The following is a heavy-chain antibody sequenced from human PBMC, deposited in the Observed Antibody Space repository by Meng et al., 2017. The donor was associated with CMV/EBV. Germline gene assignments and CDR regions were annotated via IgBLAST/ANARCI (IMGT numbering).Heavy chain of an antibody. Sequence: GSLRLSCAVYGGSFSGYYWGWIRQPPGKGLEWIGEINHSGSTNYNPSLKSRVTISVDTSKNQFSLKLSSVTAADTAVYYCAYYDILTGLRNWGQGTLVTVSS. CDR3: AYYDILTGLRN. J-gene: IGHJ4*02. CDR2: INHSGST. V-gene: IGHV4-34*01. D-gene: IGHD3-9*01. CDR1: GGSFSGYY.